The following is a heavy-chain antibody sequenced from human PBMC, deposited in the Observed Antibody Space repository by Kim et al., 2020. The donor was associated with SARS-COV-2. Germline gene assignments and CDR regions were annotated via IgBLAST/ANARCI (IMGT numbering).Heavy chain of an antibody. CDR3: AKGSRVYYDFWSGYYRGGSFDY. V-gene: IGHV3-23*01. D-gene: IGHD3-3*01. Sequence: GGSLRLSCAASGFTFSSYAMSWVRQAPGKGLEWVSAISGSGGSTYYADSVKGRFTISRDNSKNTLYLQMNSLRAEDTAVYYCAKGSRVYYDFWSGYYRGGSFDYWGQGTLVTVFS. CDR2: ISGSGGST. J-gene: IGHJ4*02. CDR1: GFTFSSYA.